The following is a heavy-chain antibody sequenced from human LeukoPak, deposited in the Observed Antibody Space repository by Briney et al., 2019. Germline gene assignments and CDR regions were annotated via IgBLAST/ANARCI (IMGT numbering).Heavy chain of an antibody. CDR1: GFTFSSNG. CDR2: IRYDGSKN. Sequence: GGSLRLSCAASGFTFSSNGMHWVRQAPGKGLEWVAFIRYDGSKNYCADSVKGRFIISRDNSKNTLYLQMNSLRGEDTAVYYCAKGSDSFDCWGQGTLVTVSS. J-gene: IGHJ4*02. CDR3: AKGSDSFDC. V-gene: IGHV3-30*02.